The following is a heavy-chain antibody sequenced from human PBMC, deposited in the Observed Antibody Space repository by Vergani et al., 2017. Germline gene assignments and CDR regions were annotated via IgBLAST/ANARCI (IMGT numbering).Heavy chain of an antibody. J-gene: IGHJ6*02. V-gene: IGHV3-53*04. D-gene: IGHD5-12*01. CDR2: IYSGGST. CDR1: GFTVSSNY. Sequence: EVQLVESGGGLVQPGGSLRLSCAASGFTVSSNYMSWVRQAPGKGLEWVSFIYSGGSTYYADSVKGRFTISRHNSKNTLYLQMNSLRAEDTAVYYCARDRVDIVATTTYYYYYYGMDVWGQGTTVTVSS. CDR3: ARDRVDIVATTTYYYYYYGMDV.